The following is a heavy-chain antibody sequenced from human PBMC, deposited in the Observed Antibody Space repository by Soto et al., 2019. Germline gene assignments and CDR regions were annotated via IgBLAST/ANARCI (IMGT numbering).Heavy chain of an antibody. CDR1: GFTFSSYA. CDR2: ISGSGGST. CDR3: AKGERYSSGWPSFDY. D-gene: IGHD6-19*01. J-gene: IGHJ4*02. V-gene: IGHV3-23*01. Sequence: EVQLLESGGGLVQPGGSLRLSCAASGFTFSSYAMSWVRQAPGKGLEWVSAISGSGGSTYYADSVKGRFTISRDNSKNTLYLQMNSLRAEDTAVYYCAKGERYSSGWPSFDYWGQGTLVTVCS.